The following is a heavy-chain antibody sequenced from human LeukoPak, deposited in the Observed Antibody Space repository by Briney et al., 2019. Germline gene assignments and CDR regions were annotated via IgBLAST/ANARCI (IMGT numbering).Heavy chain of an antibody. V-gene: IGHV3-23*01. CDR3: AKGGYCSSTSCYHNWFDP. J-gene: IGHJ5*02. D-gene: IGHD2-2*01. CDR1: GFTFSSYA. Sequence: PGGSLRLSCAASGFTFSSYAMGWVRQAPGKGLEWVSSISGSGGSTYYADSVKGRFTISRDNSKNTLYLQMNSLRAEDTAVYYCAKGGYCSSTSCYHNWFDPWGQGTLVTVSS. CDR2: ISGSGGST.